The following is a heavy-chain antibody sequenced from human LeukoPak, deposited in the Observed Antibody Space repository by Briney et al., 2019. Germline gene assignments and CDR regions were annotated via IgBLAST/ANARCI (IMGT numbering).Heavy chain of an antibody. CDR3: AGGSIAPRGGTDDY. Sequence: ASVKVSCKASGGTFSSYAISWVRQPPGQGLEWMGRIIPILGIANYAQKFQSRVTITADKSTSTAYMELSSLRAEDTGVDYCAGGSIAPRGGTDDYWGQGTLVTVSS. CDR1: GGTFSSYA. V-gene: IGHV1-69*04. J-gene: IGHJ4*02. CDR2: IIPILGIA. D-gene: IGHD6-6*01.